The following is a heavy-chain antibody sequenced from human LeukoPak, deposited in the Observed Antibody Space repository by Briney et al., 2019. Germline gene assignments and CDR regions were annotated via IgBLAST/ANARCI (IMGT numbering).Heavy chain of an antibody. Sequence: GASVKVSCKASGYTFTGYYMHWVRQAPGQGLEWMGWINPNSGGTNYAQKFQGRVTMTRDTSISTAYMELSRLRSDDTAVYYCARGPLKSDLWFGELDNWFDPWGQGILVTVSS. CDR3: ARGPLKSDLWFGELDNWFDP. D-gene: IGHD3-10*01. CDR1: GYTFTGYY. J-gene: IGHJ5*02. CDR2: INPNSGGT. V-gene: IGHV1-2*02.